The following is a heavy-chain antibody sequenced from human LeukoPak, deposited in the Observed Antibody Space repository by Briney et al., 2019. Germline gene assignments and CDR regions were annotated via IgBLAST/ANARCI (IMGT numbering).Heavy chain of an antibody. CDR3: ARVRAAGSFDY. CDR2: IHTSGSI. Sequence: PSETLSLTCTVSGGSISSGSYYWSWIRQPAGKGLEWIGRIHTSGSINYNPSFRSRVTKSVDTSKNQFSLKLSSVTAADTAVYYCARVRAAGSFDYWGQGTLVTVSS. D-gene: IGHD6-13*01. V-gene: IGHV4-61*02. J-gene: IGHJ4*02. CDR1: GGSISSGSYY.